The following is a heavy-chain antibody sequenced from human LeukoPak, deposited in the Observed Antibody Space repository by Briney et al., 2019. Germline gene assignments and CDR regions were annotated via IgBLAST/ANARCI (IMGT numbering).Heavy chain of an antibody. V-gene: IGHV3-64*01. D-gene: IGHD3-10*01. CDR3: ARGIREVDV. J-gene: IGHJ6*04. CDR2: ISSNGGST. CDR1: GFTFRSYA. Sequence: GGPLRLSCAASGFTFRSYAMHWVRQAPGNGWKDVSAISSNGGSTYYANSVKGRFTISRDNSKNTLYLQMVSLRAEDMVVYYCARGIREVDVWGKGTTVTVSS.